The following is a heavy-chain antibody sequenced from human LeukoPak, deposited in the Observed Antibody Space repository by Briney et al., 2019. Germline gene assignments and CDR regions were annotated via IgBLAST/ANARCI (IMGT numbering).Heavy chain of an antibody. D-gene: IGHD6-25*01. CDR1: GGTFSSYA. Sequence: GASVKVSCKASGGTFSSYAISWVRQAPGQGLEWMGGIIPIFGTANYAQKLQGRVTMTTDTSTSTAYMELRSLRSDDTAVYYCAREKQRGLDAFDIWGQGTMVTVSS. V-gene: IGHV1-69*05. J-gene: IGHJ3*02. CDR3: AREKQRGLDAFDI. CDR2: IIPIFGTA.